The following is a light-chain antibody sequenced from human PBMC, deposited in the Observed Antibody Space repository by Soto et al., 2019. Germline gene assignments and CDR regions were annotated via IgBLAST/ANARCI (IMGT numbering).Light chain of an antibody. J-gene: IGKJ1*01. CDR3: QQYGSSPPT. Sequence: LVLTQSPGTLSLSPRERTTLSCRASQSISRYLAWYQQKPGQGPRLLFYGASSRATGTPDRFSGSGSGTDFTLTINRLEPEDFALYYCQQYGSSPPTFGQGTKVDIK. CDR1: QSISRY. V-gene: IGKV3-20*01. CDR2: GAS.